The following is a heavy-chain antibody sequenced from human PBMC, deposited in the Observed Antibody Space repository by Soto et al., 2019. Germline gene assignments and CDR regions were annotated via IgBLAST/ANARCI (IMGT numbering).Heavy chain of an antibody. CDR1: GYTFTSYD. CDR3: ARACIAAAGTYYYYYGMDV. J-gene: IGHJ6*02. V-gene: IGHV1-8*01. CDR2: MNPNSGNT. Sequence: QVRLVQSGAEVKKPGASVKVSCKASGYTFTSYDINWVRQATGQGLEWMGWMNPNSGNTGYAQKFQGRVTMTRNTAISTAYMELSSLRSEDTAVYYCARACIAAAGTYYYYYGMDVWGQGTTVTVSS. D-gene: IGHD6-13*01.